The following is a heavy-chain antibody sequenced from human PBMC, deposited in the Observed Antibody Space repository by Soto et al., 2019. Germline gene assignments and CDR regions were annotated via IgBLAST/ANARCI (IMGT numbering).Heavy chain of an antibody. CDR3: AAESAVDQNYYYYGMDV. D-gene: IGHD2-15*01. CDR2: INAGNGNT. CDR1: GYTFTSYA. Sequence: ASVKVSCKASGYTFTSYAMHWVRQAHGQRLEWMGWINAGNGNTKYSQKFQGRVTITRDTSASTAYMELSSLRSEDTAVYYCAAESAVDQNYYYYGMDVWGQGTTVTVSS. J-gene: IGHJ6*02. V-gene: IGHV1-3*01.